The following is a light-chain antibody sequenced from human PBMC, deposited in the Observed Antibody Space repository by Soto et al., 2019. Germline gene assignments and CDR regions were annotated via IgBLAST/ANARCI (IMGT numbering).Light chain of an antibody. V-gene: IGKV3-11*01. J-gene: IGKJ4*01. Sequence: EIDLTQSPATLSLSPGERATLSCRASQSFNDYLAWYQQKPGQAPRLVIYDASTRATGIPGRFSGSGSGTDFTLTISSLEPEDFAVYYCQQRGIYPLAFGGGTKVEIK. CDR3: QQRGIYPLA. CDR1: QSFNDY. CDR2: DAS.